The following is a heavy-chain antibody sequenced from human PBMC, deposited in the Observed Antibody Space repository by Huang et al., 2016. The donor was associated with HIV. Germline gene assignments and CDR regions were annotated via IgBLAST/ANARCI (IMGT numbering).Heavy chain of an antibody. V-gene: IGHV3-74*01. J-gene: IGHJ3*02. CDR2: IKIDGRTT. CDR1: GFKFSNYW. D-gene: IGHD2-15*01. Sequence: EENLVESGGGLVQHGGSLRLSCEDSGFKFSNYWMQWVSQAPGKGLMWVSRIKIDGRTTDYADSVKGRFTISRDNAKNTLYLQMSSLTAEDTAIYYCARAGGFEIWGQGTVVTVSS. CDR3: ARAGGFEI.